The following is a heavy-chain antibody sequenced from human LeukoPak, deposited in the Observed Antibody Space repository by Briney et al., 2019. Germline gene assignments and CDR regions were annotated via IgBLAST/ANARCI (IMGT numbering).Heavy chain of an antibody. V-gene: IGHV4-34*01. CDR2: INHSGST. Sequence: PSETLSLTCAVYGGSFSGYYLSWIRQPPGKGLEWIGEINHSGSTNYNPSLKSRDTISVDTSKNQFSLKLSSVTAADTAVYYCARQRGETVAGTRWFDPWGQGTLVTVSS. CDR1: GGSFSGYY. J-gene: IGHJ5*02. D-gene: IGHD6-19*01. CDR3: ARQRGETVAGTRWFDP.